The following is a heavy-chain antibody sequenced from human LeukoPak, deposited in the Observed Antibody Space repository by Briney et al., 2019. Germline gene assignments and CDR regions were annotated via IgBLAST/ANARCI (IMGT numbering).Heavy chain of an antibody. D-gene: IGHD5-12*01. Sequence: GGSLRLSCAASGLTFSSHWIHSARQPPGKWLVWVSGINMDRSSTSYADSVKGRFTISRDNAKNTLCLQMNSLRAEDTAVYYCARGSGNEPFDYWGQGTLVTVSS. J-gene: IGHJ4*02. V-gene: IGHV3-74*01. CDR1: GLTFSSHW. CDR3: ARGSGNEPFDY. CDR2: INMDRSST.